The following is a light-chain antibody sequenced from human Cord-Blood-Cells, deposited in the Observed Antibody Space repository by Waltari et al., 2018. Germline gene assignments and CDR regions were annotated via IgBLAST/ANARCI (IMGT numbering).Light chain of an antibody. V-gene: IGKV1-39*01. Sequence: DIQMTQSPSSLSASVGDRVTITRRASQSISSYLNWYQQKQGKAPKLLIYAASSLQSGVPSRFSGSGSGTDFTLTISSLQPEDFATYYCQQSYSTPPKLTFGGGTKVEIK. CDR2: AAS. CDR1: QSISSY. J-gene: IGKJ4*01. CDR3: QQSYSTPPKLT.